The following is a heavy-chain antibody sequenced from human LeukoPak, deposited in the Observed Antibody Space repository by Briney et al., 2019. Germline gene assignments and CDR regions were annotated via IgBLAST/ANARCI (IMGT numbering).Heavy chain of an antibody. CDR1: GGTVSPYA. CDR2: IFHSVDTA. V-gene: IGHV1-69*05. D-gene: IGHD3/OR15-3a*01. CDR3: AISGLAQPVGLWDY. J-gene: IGHJ4*02. Sequence: SVELSCKASGGTVSPYAISRVRQAPGQGLEWMGRIFHSVDTAQYVPKYQSRVTITTDESTSTADMELSNLRCDDTAVYYCAISGLAQPVGLWDYWGQGTLVTVRS.